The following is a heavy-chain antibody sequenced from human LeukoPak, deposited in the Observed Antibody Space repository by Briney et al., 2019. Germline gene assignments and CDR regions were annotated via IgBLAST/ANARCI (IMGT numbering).Heavy chain of an antibody. CDR3: ARGLTLTTFDY. D-gene: IGHD4-11*01. Sequence: GGSLSLFCAASGFTYSSYTMTCVRHAPGKGVEWVSTSSSGGGSTYDADSVNSRFTFSRDNSKNTLYLQMDSLRAEDTAIYYCARGLTLTTFDYWGQGTLVTVSS. CDR2: SSSGGGST. V-gene: IGHV3-23*01. J-gene: IGHJ4*02. CDR1: GFTYSSYT.